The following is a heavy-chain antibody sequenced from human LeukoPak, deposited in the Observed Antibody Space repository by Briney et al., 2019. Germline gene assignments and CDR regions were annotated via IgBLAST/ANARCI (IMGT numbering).Heavy chain of an antibody. CDR1: GGSISSSSYY. CDR2: ICYSGST. CDR3: AREGGWAYDSSGYKPQDDAFDI. Sequence: SETLSLTCTVSGGSISSSSYYWGWIRQPPGKGLEWIGSICYSGSTYYNPSLKSRVTISVDTSKNQFSLKLSSVTAADTAVYYCAREGGWAYDSSGYKPQDDAFDIWGQGTMVTVSS. V-gene: IGHV4-39*07. D-gene: IGHD3-22*01. J-gene: IGHJ3*02.